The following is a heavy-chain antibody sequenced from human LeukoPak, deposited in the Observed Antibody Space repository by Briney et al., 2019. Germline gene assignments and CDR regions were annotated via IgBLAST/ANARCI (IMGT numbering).Heavy chain of an antibody. CDR1: GGSISSYY. V-gene: IGHV4-59*01. Sequence: SETLSLTCTVSGGSISSYYWSWIRQPPGKGLEWIGYTYYSGSTNYNPSLKSRVIISVDTSKNQFSLNLSSVTAADTAVYFCARGTGERYYYYMDVWGKGTTVTVS. CDR3: ARGTGERYYYYMDV. J-gene: IGHJ6*03. D-gene: IGHD7-27*01. CDR2: TYYSGST.